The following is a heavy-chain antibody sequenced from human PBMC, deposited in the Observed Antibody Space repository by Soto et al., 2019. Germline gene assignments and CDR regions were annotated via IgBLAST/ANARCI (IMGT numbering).Heavy chain of an antibody. D-gene: IGHD3-22*01. CDR2: INAGNGDT. CDR1: GYTFASYP. CDR3: VRDWTHYDSSGPGDY. Sequence: ASVNVSCKASGYTFASYPIHCVRQAPGQGLEWMGWINAGNGDTKYSQKFQGRVTITRDTSAITAYMELSSLRSEDTAVYYCVRDWTHYDSSGPGDYWGQGTLVTVS. V-gene: IGHV1-3*01. J-gene: IGHJ4*02.